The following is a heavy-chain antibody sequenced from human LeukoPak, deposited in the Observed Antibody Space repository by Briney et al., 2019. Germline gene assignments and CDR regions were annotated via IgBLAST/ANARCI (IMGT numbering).Heavy chain of an antibody. Sequence: SETLSLTCTVSGGSVSSDISYWSWIRQPPGKELEWIGYIHYSGSTNYNPSLKSRVTISVDTSKNQFSLRLSSVTAADTAVYYCARDSGNWFDPWGQGTLVTVSS. CDR2: IHYSGST. D-gene: IGHD3-10*01. CDR3: ARDSGNWFDP. CDR1: GGSVSSDISY. J-gene: IGHJ5*02. V-gene: IGHV4-61*01.